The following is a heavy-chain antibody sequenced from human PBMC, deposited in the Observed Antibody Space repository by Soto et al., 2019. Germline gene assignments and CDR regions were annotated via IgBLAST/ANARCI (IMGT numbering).Heavy chain of an antibody. V-gene: IGHV1-18*04. J-gene: IGHJ6*04. CDR1: GYTFTSYG. Sequence: ASVKVSCKASGYTFTSYGISWVRQAPGQGLEWMGWISAYNGNTNYAQKLQGRVTMTTDTSTSTAYMELRSLRSDDTAVYYCARGRITIFGVVIPGMDVWGKGTTVTVSS. CDR2: ISAYNGNT. D-gene: IGHD3-3*01. CDR3: ARGRITIFGVVIPGMDV.